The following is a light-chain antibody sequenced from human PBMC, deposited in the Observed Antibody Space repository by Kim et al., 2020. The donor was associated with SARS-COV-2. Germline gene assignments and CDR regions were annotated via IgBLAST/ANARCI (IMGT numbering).Light chain of an antibody. CDR3: QSSDSSLTDSYV. CDR2: SNV. Sequence: QSVLTQPPSVSGAPGQRVTISCTGSSSNVGADFDVHWYQQVPGTAPKLLIYSNVNRPSGVPDRFSGSKSGSSASLAITGLQTEDEADYYCQSSDSSLTDSYVFGAGTKVTVL. CDR1: SSNVGADFD. V-gene: IGLV1-40*01. J-gene: IGLJ1*01.